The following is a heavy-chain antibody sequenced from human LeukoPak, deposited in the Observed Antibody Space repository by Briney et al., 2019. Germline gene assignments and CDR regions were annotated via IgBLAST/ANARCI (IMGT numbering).Heavy chain of an antibody. CDR1: GGTFSSYA. V-gene: IGHV1-69*04. J-gene: IGHJ4*02. CDR2: IIPILGIA. CDR3: ARTPIQMYSSGWYETGFDY. Sequence: ASVKVSCKASGGTFSSYAISWVRQAPGQGLEWMGRIIPILGIANYAQKFQGRVTITADKSTSTAYMELSSLRSEDTAVYYCARTPIQMYSSGWYETGFDYWGQGTLVTVSS. D-gene: IGHD6-19*01.